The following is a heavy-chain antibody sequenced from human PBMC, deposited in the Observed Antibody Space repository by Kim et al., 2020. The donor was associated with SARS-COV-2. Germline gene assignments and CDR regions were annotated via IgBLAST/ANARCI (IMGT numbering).Heavy chain of an antibody. Sequence: SLKSRVTISVDTSKNQFSLTLSSVTAADTAVYYCARACSSTSCYTGAFDIWGQGTMVTVSS. CDR3: ARACSSTSCYTGAFDI. V-gene: IGHV4-4*09. D-gene: IGHD2-2*02. J-gene: IGHJ3*02.